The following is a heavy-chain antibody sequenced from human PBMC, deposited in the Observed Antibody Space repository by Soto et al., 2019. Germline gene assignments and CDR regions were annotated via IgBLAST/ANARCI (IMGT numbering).Heavy chain of an antibody. V-gene: IGHV3-30-3*01. CDR1: GFTFSSYA. CDR2: ISYDGSNK. Sequence: QVQLVESGGGVVQPGRSLRLSCAASGFTFSSYAMHWVRQAPGKGLEWVAVISYDGSNKYYADSVKGRFTISRDNSKNMMYRQMNSLRAEDTAVYYCARDCVDTGLGPFDYWGQGTRVTVFS. D-gene: IGHD3-16*01. CDR3: ARDCVDTGLGPFDY. J-gene: IGHJ4*01.